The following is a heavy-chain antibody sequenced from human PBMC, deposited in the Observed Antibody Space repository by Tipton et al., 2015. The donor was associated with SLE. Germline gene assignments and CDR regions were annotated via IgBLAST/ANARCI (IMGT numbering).Heavy chain of an antibody. CDR3: AREHDYGDYGDYYYGMDV. CDR1: GGTFSSYA. CDR2: IIPIFGTA. Sequence: QLVQSGAEVKKPGSSVKVSCKASGGTFSSYAISWVRQAPGQGLEWMGGIIPIFGTANYAQKFQGRVTITTDESTSTAYMELSSLRSEDTAVYYCAREHDYGDYGDYYYGMDVWGQGTTVTVSS. J-gene: IGHJ6*02. V-gene: IGHV1-69*01. D-gene: IGHD4-17*01.